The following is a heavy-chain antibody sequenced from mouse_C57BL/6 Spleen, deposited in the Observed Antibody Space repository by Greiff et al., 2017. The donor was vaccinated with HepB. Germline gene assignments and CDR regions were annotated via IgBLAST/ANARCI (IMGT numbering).Heavy chain of an antibody. CDR3: ARGDDGYYVEDY. CDR1: GYTFTSYW. CDR2: IDPSDSYT. V-gene: IGHV1-50*01. J-gene: IGHJ4*01. Sequence: QVQLQQPGAELVKPGASVKLSCKASGYTFTSYWMQWVKQRPGQGLEWIGEIDPSDSYTNYNQKFKGKATLTVDTSSSTAYMQLSSLTSEDSAVYYCARGDDGYYVEDYWGQGTSVTVSS. D-gene: IGHD2-3*01.